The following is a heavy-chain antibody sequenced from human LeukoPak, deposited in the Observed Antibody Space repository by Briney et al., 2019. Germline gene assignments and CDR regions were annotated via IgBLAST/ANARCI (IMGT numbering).Heavy chain of an antibody. CDR1: GGSISSYY. CDR3: ASNTATAFDS. V-gene: IGHV4-4*07. Sequence: SETLSLTCTGSGGSISSYYWSLIRQPAGKGLEWIGRIHTSWSTEYNPSLRGRVTISLERSNQQFSLPLTSVTAADTAVYYCASNTATAFDSWGRGALVTVSS. D-gene: IGHD2-21*02. CDR2: IHTSWST. J-gene: IGHJ4*02.